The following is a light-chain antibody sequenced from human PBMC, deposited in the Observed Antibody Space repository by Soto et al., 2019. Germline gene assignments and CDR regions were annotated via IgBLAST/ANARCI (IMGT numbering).Light chain of an antibody. Sequence: QSVLTQPPSVSGSPGQSVTISCTETSSDVGSYNRVSWYQQPPGTAPKLMIYEVSNRPSGVPDRFSGSKSGNTASLTISGLQAEDEADYYCSTYTSSSTWEFGGGTQLTVL. J-gene: IGLJ3*02. V-gene: IGLV2-18*02. CDR1: SSDVGSYNR. CDR3: STYTSSSTWE. CDR2: EVS.